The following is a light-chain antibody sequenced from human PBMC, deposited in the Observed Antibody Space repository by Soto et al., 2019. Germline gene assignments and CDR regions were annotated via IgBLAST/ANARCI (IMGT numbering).Light chain of an antibody. V-gene: IGKV1-12*01. CDR2: AAS. CDR3: QQANSFPLT. Sequence: DIQMTQSPPSVSASVGDRVTITCRASQGISSYLAWYQQKPGKAPNLLIYAASSLHSGVPSRFGGSGSGTDFTLTISSLQPEDFATYYCQQANSFPLTFGGGTEVDIK. CDR1: QGISSY. J-gene: IGKJ4*01.